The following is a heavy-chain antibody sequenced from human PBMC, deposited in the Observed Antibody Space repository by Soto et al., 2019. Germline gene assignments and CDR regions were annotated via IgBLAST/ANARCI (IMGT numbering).Heavy chain of an antibody. Sequence: QVQLVESGGDLVKPGGSLRLSCAASGYTFSDYYMSWIRQAPGKGLEWISYIDTSGTKIYYADSVKGRFTITRDNAKKSLYLEINSLRDEDTAVYYCARHYDMWSGYLSPVDYWGQGTLVTVSS. CDR1: GYTFSDYY. CDR2: IDTSGTKI. J-gene: IGHJ4*02. V-gene: IGHV3-11*01. D-gene: IGHD3-3*01. CDR3: ARHYDMWSGYLSPVDY.